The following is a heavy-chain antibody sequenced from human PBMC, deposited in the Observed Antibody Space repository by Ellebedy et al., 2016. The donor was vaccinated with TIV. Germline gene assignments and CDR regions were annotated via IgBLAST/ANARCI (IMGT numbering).Heavy chain of an antibody. V-gene: IGHV3-30*18. J-gene: IGHJ5*02. D-gene: IGHD6-13*01. CDR3: AKDSPTGYTSRWSGSSAWLGS. CDR2: ISYDGSNT. CDR1: GFTFSSYG. Sequence: GESLKISXVASGFTFSSYGMHWVRQAPKKGLEWVAVISYDGSNTYYADSLKGRFAISRDNSRNTLYLQMNTLRAEDTAVYYCAKDSPTGYTSRWSGSSAWLGSWGQGTLVTVSS.